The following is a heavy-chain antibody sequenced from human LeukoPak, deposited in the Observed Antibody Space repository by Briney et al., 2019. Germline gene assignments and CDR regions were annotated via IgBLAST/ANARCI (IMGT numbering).Heavy chain of an antibody. Sequence: GASVKVSCKASGYTFTGYYIHWVRQAPGQGLEWMGIINPSGGRTSYAQKFQGRVTMTRDTSTSTVYMELSSLRSEDTAVYYCARDQRYYDSSGHLDYWGQGTLVTVSS. V-gene: IGHV1-46*01. J-gene: IGHJ4*02. CDR1: GYTFTGYY. D-gene: IGHD3-22*01. CDR3: ARDQRYYDSSGHLDY. CDR2: INPSGGRT.